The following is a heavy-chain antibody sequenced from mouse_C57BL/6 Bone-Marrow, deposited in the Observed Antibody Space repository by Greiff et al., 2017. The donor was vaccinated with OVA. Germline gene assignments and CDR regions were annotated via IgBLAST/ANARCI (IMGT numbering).Heavy chain of an antibody. CDR2: LLPGSGST. CDR3: ARSPSYYGYDVSYWYFDV. D-gene: IGHD2-2*01. CDR1: GYTFTGYW. Sequence: QVQLQQSGAELMKPGASVKLSCKATGYTFTGYWIEWVKQRPGHGLEWIGELLPGSGSTNYNEKFKGKATFTADTSSNTAYMQRSSLTTEDSAIYYCARSPSYYGYDVSYWYFDVWGTGTTVTVSS. V-gene: IGHV1-9*01. J-gene: IGHJ1*03.